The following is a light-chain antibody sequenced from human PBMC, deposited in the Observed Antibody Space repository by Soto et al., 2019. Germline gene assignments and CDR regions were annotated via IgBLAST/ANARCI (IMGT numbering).Light chain of an antibody. CDR2: WAS. CDR1: QSVLYSSNNKNY. V-gene: IGKV4-1*01. Sequence: DIVMTQSPDSLAVSLGERATINCKSSQSVLYSSNNKNYLAWYQQKPGQPPKLLIYWASTRESGVPDRFSGSGSGTDFTLTISSLQAEDEAVYYCQQYYDPPLTFGQGTKLEI. CDR3: QQYYDPPLT. J-gene: IGKJ2*01.